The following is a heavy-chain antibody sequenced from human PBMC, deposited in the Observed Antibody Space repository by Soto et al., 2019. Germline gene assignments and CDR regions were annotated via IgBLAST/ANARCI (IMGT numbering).Heavy chain of an antibody. CDR2: AYYRSRWRY. V-gene: IGHV6-1*01. CDR3: ARDPPDFNSGFDY. Sequence: SQTLSLTCVICGDSVSTNGATWNWIRQSPSRGLEWLGRAYYRSRWRYDYATSVRGRITINPDTSKNQFSLQLNSVTPEDTAVYYCARDPPDFNSGFDYWGQGTPVTVSS. J-gene: IGHJ4*02. D-gene: IGHD2-15*01. CDR1: GDSVSTNGAT.